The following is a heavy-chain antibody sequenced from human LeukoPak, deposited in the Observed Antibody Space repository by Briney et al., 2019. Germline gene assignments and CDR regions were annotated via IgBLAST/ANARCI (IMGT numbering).Heavy chain of an antibody. J-gene: IGHJ4*02. CDR1: GFTFSTFG. Sequence: GGSLRLSCAASGFTFSTFGMHWDRRAPGKGLEWVAVIWNDGSKKFYADSVKGRFTISRDNSKNTLYLQMNSLRAEVTAVYYCARDSLGGDYWGQGTLVTVSS. CDR3: ARDSLGGDY. V-gene: IGHV3-33*01. D-gene: IGHD3-16*01. CDR2: IWNDGSKK.